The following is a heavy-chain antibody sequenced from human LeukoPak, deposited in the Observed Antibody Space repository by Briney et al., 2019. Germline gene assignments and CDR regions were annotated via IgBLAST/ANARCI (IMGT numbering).Heavy chain of an antibody. J-gene: IGHJ3*02. CDR2: INPNTGGT. D-gene: IGHD5-24*01. CDR1: GYTFTGYY. CDR3: ARVGDGLNDGFDI. V-gene: IGHV1-2*06. Sequence: GASVKVSCKASGYTFTGYYMNWVRQAPGQGLEWMGRINPNTGGTNYAQNFQGSVTMTRDTSITTVYMELSRLRSDDTAVYYCARVGDGLNDGFDIWGQGTMVIVSS.